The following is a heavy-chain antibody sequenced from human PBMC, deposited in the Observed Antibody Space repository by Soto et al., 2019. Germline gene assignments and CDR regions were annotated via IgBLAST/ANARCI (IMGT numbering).Heavy chain of an antibody. J-gene: IGHJ6*03. V-gene: IGHV3-15*01. D-gene: IGHD3-22*01. Sequence: EMQLGESGGGLVKPGGSLRLSCAVSGYAFEVAWMNWVRKAPGKGLEWVGRIKSKPDGGTTEYAAPVEGRFTISRDESPSTLYLQMNSLRTEDTAVYYCTTGRRDYYGNSYMDLWGKGTTVTVSS. CDR1: GYAFEVAW. CDR2: IKSKPDGGTT. CDR3: TTGRRDYYGNSYMDL.